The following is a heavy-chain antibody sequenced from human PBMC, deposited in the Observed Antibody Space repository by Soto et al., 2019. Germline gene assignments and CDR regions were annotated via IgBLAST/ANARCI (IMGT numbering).Heavy chain of an antibody. CDR1: GYTFTSYY. Sequence: QVQLVQSGAEVKKPGASVKVSCKASGYTFTSYYMHWVRQAPGQGLEWMGIINPSGGSTSYAQKFQGRVTMTRDTSTSTVYMELSSLRSEDTAVYYCAIWFGETGAAFDIWGQGTMVTVSS. CDR2: INPSGGST. J-gene: IGHJ3*02. CDR3: AIWFGETGAAFDI. V-gene: IGHV1-46*03. D-gene: IGHD3-10*01.